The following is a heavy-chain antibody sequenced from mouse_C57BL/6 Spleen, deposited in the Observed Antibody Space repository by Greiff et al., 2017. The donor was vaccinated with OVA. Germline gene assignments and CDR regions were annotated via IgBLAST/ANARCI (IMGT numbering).Heavy chain of an antibody. CDR2: ISDGGSYT. D-gene: IGHD1-1*01. CDR1: GFTFSSYA. CDR3: ARGLSTVWYFDV. Sequence: EVKLMESGGGLVKPGGSLKLSCAASGFTFSSYAMSWVRQTPEKRLEWVATISDGGSYTYYPDNVKGRFTISRDNAKNNLYLQMSHLKSEDTAMYYCARGLSTVWYFDVWGTGTTVTVSS. V-gene: IGHV5-4*03. J-gene: IGHJ1*03.